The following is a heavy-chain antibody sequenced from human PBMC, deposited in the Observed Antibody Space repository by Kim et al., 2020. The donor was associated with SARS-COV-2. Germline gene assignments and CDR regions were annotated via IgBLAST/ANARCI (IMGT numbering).Heavy chain of an antibody. J-gene: IGHJ3*02. D-gene: IGHD6-19*01. CDR1: SGSIINYY. Sequence: SETLSLTCTVSSGSIINYYWSWIRQPPGKGLEWIGYIYYSGSTNYNPSLKSRVTISVDTSKNQFSLKLNSVTAADTAVYYCARMGSSGWFVSAFDIWGQG. CDR3: ARMGSSGWFVSAFDI. CDR2: IYYSGST. V-gene: IGHV4-59*01.